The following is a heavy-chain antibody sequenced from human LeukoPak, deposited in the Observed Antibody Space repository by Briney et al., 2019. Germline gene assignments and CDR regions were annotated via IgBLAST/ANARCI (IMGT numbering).Heavy chain of an antibody. V-gene: IGHV1-46*01. CDR3: ARADYGGNSDYYYYGMDV. CDR2: INPGGGST. D-gene: IGHD4-23*01. CDR1: GYIFTNYY. Sequence: ASVKVSCKAAGYIFTNYYMHWVRQAPGQGLEWMGIINPGGGSTSYAQKFQGRVTMTRDTSTSTVYMELSSLRFEDTAVYYCARADYGGNSDYYYYGMDVWGQGTRVTVSS. J-gene: IGHJ6*02.